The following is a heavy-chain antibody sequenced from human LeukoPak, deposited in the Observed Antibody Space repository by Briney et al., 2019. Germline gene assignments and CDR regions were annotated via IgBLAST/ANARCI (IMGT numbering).Heavy chain of an antibody. V-gene: IGHV4-4*07. CDR1: GGFIRSYY. CDR2: IYTSGST. Sequence: SETLSLTCTVSGGFIRSYYWSWIRQPAGKGLKWIGRIYTSGSTNYNPSLKSRVTMSIDTSKNQFSLKLRSVTAADTAVYYCARDGYDYVWGSYDYWGQGTLVTVSS. J-gene: IGHJ4*02. D-gene: IGHD3-16*01. CDR3: ARDGYDYVWGSYDY.